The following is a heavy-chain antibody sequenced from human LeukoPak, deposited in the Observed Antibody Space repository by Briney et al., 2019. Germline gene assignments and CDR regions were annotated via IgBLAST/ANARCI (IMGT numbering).Heavy chain of an antibody. CDR2: IFPGNSDT. J-gene: IGHJ4*02. CDR3: AREGSGYYFSYYFDY. V-gene: IGHV5-51*01. D-gene: IGHD3-22*01. Sequence: GESLKISCEGFGYNFINYWIGWVRQTPGKGLEWMGLIFPGNSDTRYTLSFQGQVTISADKSISTAYLQWSSLKASDTAMYYCAREGSGYYFSYYFDYWGQGTLVTVSS. CDR1: GYNFINYW.